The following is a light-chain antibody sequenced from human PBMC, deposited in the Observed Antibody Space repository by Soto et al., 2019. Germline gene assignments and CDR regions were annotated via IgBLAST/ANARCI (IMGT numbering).Light chain of an antibody. CDR2: EVS. Sequence: LTQPPSASGSPGQSVTISCTGTSSDVGGYNYVSWYQQHPGKAPKLMIYEVSKRPSGVPDRFSGSKSGNTASLTVSGLRAEDEADYYCSSYAGSNNSLYVFGTGTKVTVL. CDR3: SSYAGSNNSLYV. J-gene: IGLJ1*01. V-gene: IGLV2-8*01. CDR1: SSDVGGYNY.